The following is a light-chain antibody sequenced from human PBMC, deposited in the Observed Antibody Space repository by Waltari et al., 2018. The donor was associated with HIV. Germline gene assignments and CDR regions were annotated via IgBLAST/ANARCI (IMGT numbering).Light chain of an antibody. CDR2: KDI. CDR1: SLPKKY. V-gene: IGLV3-25*03. Sequence: SYKLTQTPSVSVSPGQTARINCSRGSLPKKYSSWYRQKPGQAPVLLTHKDIERPSGIPGRISGSRSETGVTLTISGVQAEDEGDYYCQSTDHDGTWVFGGGTKLTVL. J-gene: IGLJ3*02. CDR3: QSTDHDGTWV.